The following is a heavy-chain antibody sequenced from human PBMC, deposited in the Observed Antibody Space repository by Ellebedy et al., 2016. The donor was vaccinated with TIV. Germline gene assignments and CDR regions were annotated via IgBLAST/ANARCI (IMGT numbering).Heavy chain of an antibody. CDR1: GFTFSSYD. V-gene: IGHV3-13*01. CDR3: ARGRVYGMDV. CDR2: IGTAGDT. J-gene: IGHJ6*02. Sequence: GESLKISXAASGFTFSSYDMHWVRQATGKGLEWVSAIGTAGDTYYPGSVKGRFTISRENAKNSLYLQMNSLRAGDTAVYYCARGRVYGMDVWGQGTTVTVSS.